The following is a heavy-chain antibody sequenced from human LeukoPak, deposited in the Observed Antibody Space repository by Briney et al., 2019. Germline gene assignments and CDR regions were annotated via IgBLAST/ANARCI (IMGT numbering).Heavy chain of an antibody. Sequence: GGSLRLSCAASGFTFSSYWMSWVRQAPGKGLEWVANIKQDGSEKYYVDSVKGRFTIPRDNAKNSLYLQMNSLRAEDTAVYYCAREGIAAAGFFFDYWGQGTLVTVSS. CDR3: AREGIAAAGFFFDY. CDR1: GFTFSSYW. V-gene: IGHV3-7*01. J-gene: IGHJ4*02. CDR2: IKQDGSEK. D-gene: IGHD6-13*01.